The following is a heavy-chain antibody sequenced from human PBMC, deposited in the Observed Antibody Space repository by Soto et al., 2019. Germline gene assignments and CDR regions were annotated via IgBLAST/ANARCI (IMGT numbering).Heavy chain of an antibody. CDR1: GFTFSSYS. D-gene: IGHD3-10*01. V-gene: IGHV3-21*01. CDR3: ARDEADYYGSGSYHFDY. J-gene: IGHJ4*02. Sequence: EVQLVESGGGLVKPGGSLRLSCAASGFTFSSYSMNWVRQAPGKGLEWVSSISSSSSYIYYADSVKGRFTISRDNAKNSLYLQMNSLGAEDTAVYYCARDEADYYGSGSYHFDYWGQGTLVTVSS. CDR2: ISSSSSYI.